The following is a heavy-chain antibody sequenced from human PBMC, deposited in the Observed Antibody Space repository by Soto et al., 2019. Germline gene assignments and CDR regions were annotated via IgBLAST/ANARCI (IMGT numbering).Heavy chain of an antibody. Sequence: PSESLSLTCAVSGGSISSSSYYWGWIRQPPGEGLEWIGSIYYSGSTYYNPSLKSRVTISVDTSKNQFSLKLSSVTAADTAVYYCARTGFRVVYYMDVWGKGTTVTVSS. V-gene: IGHV4-39*01. CDR1: GGSISSSSYY. CDR3: ARTGFRVVYYMDV. CDR2: IYYSGST. J-gene: IGHJ6*03. D-gene: IGHD3-10*01.